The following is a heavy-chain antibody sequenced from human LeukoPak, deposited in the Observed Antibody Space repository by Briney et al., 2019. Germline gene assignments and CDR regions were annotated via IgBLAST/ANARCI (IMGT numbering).Heavy chain of an antibody. CDR2: IFPGDSDT. CDR1: GYSFSTYW. CDR3: ARSGVPGAMTWFDP. Sequence: GESLKISCKASGYSFSTYWIAWVRQMPGKGLEWMGIIFPGDSDTRYSPSLQGQVSISADKSINTAYLQWRSLKASDTAMYYCARSGVPGAMTWFDPWGQGTLVTVSS. J-gene: IGHJ5*02. D-gene: IGHD2-2*01. V-gene: IGHV5-51*01.